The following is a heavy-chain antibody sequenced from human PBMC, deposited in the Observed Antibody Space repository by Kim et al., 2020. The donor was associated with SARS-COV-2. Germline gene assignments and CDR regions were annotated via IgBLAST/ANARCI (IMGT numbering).Heavy chain of an antibody. Sequence: SETLSLTCTVSGGSINSDDYYWSWIRQPPGKGLEWIGYISYSGSTFYNPSLWGRVSKSVDTSKNQFSLKLNSVTAADTAVYYCARLNRSPWYFDLCGRGTLVTVSS. CDR3: ARLNRSPWYFDL. CDR2: ISYSGST. CDR1: GGSINSDDYY. V-gene: IGHV4-30-4*01. D-gene: IGHD1-26*01. J-gene: IGHJ2*01.